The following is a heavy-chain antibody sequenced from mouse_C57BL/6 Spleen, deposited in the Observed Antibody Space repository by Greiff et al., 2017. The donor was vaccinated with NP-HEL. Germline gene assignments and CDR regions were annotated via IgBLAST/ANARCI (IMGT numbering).Heavy chain of an antibody. D-gene: IGHD1-1*01. J-gene: IGHJ3*01. Sequence: EVQLQQSGPELVKPGASVKISCKASGYTFTDYYMNWVKQSHGKSLEWIGDINPNNGGTSYNQKFKGKATLTVDKSSSTAYMELRSLTSEDSAVYYCARSMGYYGSSPFAYWGQGTLVTVSA. V-gene: IGHV1-26*01. CDR2: INPNNGGT. CDR3: ARSMGYYGSSPFAY. CDR1: GYTFTDYY.